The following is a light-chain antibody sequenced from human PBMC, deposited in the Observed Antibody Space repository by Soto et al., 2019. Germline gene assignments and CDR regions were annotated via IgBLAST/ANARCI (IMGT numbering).Light chain of an antibody. Sequence: DIQMTQSPSSLSASVGDRVTITCRASQGISNYLAWYQQKPGKVPKLLIYAASTLQSGVPSRFSGSGSGTDFTLTISSQQPEDVATYYCQKYNRAPPLTFGGGTKVEIK. V-gene: IGKV1-27*01. J-gene: IGKJ4*01. CDR3: QKYNRAPPLT. CDR1: QGISNY. CDR2: AAS.